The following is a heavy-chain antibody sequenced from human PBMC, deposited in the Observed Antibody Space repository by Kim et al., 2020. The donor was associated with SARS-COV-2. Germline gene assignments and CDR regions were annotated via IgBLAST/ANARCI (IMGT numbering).Heavy chain of an antibody. CDR3: ARAYFDWICDY. CDR1: GYTFTSYG. CDR2: ISAHNGNT. D-gene: IGHD3-9*01. Sequence: ASVKVSCKASGYTFTSYGISWVRQAPGQGLEGMGWISAHNGNTNYAQKLQGRVTMTTDTSTSTAYMGLRSLRSDDTAVYYCARAYFDWICDYWGPGTLVTASS. J-gene: IGHJ4*02. V-gene: IGHV1-18*04.